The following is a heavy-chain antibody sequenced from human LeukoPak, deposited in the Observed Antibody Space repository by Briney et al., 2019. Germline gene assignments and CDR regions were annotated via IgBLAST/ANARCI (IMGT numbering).Heavy chain of an antibody. CDR2: ISYDGSNK. J-gene: IGHJ4*02. CDR1: GFTFSSYA. Sequence: GGSLRLSCAASGFTFSSYAMHWVRQAPGKGLEWVAVISYDGSNKYYADSVKGRFTISRDNSKNTLYLQMNSLRAEDTAVYYCARGPEMLWSGFLHWGQGTLVTVSS. V-gene: IGHV3-30-3*01. D-gene: IGHD3-3*01. CDR3: ARGPEMLWSGFLH.